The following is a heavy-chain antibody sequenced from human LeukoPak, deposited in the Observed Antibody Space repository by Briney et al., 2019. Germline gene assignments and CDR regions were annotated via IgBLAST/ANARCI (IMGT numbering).Heavy chain of an antibody. CDR2: ISFDGKIS. V-gene: IGHV3-30*03. CDR3: AREEVYCSGGSCYRTYFDY. J-gene: IGHJ4*02. CDR1: GFSFNRYG. Sequence: GGSLRLSCAASGFSFNRYGMHWVRQAPGKGLEWVAVISFDGKISYYADSVKGRFIISRDNAKNSLYLQMDSLRAEDTAVYYCAREEVYCSGGSCYRTYFDYWGQGTLVTVSS. D-gene: IGHD2-15*01.